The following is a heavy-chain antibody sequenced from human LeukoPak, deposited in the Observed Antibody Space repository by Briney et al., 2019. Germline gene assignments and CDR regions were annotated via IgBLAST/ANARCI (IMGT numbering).Heavy chain of an antibody. CDR2: ISSSSSYI. D-gene: IGHD4-23*01. CDR1: GFTFSSYS. Sequence: GGSLRLSCAASGFTFSSYSMNWVRQAPGKGLEWVSSISSSSSYIYYADSVKGRFTISRDNAKNSLYLQMNSLRAEDTAVYYCARDSGATVVQNYFDYWGQGTLVTVSS. J-gene: IGHJ4*02. V-gene: IGHV3-21*01. CDR3: ARDSGATVVQNYFDY.